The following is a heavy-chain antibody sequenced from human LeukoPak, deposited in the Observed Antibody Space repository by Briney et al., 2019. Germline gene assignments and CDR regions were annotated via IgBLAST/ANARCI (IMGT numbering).Heavy chain of an antibody. D-gene: IGHD1/OR15-1a*01. Sequence: SETLSLTCTVSGDSISSYYWTWIRQPPGKGLEWLGYLYNSGNTNYNPSLKSRITMSVDTSTNQFSLRLTSVTAADTAVYYCARGRLTTPNWFGPWGQGILVTVSS. CDR3: ARGRLTTPNWFGP. J-gene: IGHJ5*02. CDR2: LYNSGNT. CDR1: GDSISSYY. V-gene: IGHV4-59*01.